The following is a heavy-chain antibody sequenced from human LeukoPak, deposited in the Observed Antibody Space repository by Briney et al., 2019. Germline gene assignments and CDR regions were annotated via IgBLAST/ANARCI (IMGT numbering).Heavy chain of an antibody. Sequence: PSETLFLTCTVSGGSISSGGYYWSWIRQHPGKGLEWIGYIYYSGSTYYNPSLKSRVTISVDTSKNQFSLKLSSVTAADTAVYYCARILHPRGYYDSSGYYPDVWGQGTTVTVSS. CDR2: IYYSGST. CDR1: GGSISSGGYY. V-gene: IGHV4-31*03. CDR3: ARILHPRGYYDSSGYYPDV. D-gene: IGHD3-22*01. J-gene: IGHJ6*02.